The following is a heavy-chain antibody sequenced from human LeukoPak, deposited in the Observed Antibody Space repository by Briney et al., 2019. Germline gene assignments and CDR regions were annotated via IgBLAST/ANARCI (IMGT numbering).Heavy chain of an antibody. V-gene: IGHV4-39*02. CDR2: IYYSGST. D-gene: IGHD6-13*01. J-gene: IGHJ3*02. CDR1: GRSISSSSYY. CDR3: AREGIVAGDAFDI. Sequence: SETMSLTCTVSGRSISSSSYYWGWIRQPPGKGLEWIGSIYYSGSTYYNPSLKSRVTISVDTYKNQFSLKLSYVSAADTAVYYCAREGIVAGDAFDIWGQGTMVTVSS.